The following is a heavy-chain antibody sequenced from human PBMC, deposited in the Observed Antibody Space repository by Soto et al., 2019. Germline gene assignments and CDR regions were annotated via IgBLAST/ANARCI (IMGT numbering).Heavy chain of an antibody. J-gene: IGHJ4*02. CDR2: VIPNLGVT. D-gene: IGHD2-15*01. CDR1: GGVISSYT. V-gene: IGHV1-69*02. CDR3: ARQKGYCRETSCPDSAY. Sequence: GASAKVSCKECGGVISSYTFSWVRQANGQGLEWMGRVIPNLGVTNYAKKSQGRFTICVDTSTSTAYMELNSLRYEDTAVYYCARQKGYCRETSCPDSAYRVQGTLVTVSS.